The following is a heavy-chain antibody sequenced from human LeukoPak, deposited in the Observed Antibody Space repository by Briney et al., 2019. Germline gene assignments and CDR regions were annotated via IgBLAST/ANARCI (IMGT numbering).Heavy chain of an antibody. Sequence: GGSLRLSCAASGFTFSSYAMSWVRQAPGKGLEWVSAISGSGGSTYYADSVKGRFTISRDNSKNTLYLQMNSLRAEDTAVYYCAKPSTSHYDSSGFFPYWGQGTLVTVSS. CDR1: GFTFSSYA. V-gene: IGHV3-23*01. D-gene: IGHD3-22*01. CDR3: AKPSTSHYDSSGFFPY. CDR2: ISGSGGST. J-gene: IGHJ4*02.